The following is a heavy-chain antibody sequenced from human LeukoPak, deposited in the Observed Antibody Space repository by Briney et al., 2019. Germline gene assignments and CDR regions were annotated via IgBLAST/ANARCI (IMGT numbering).Heavy chain of an antibody. J-gene: IGHJ4*02. CDR2: AGWAGGTT. D-gene: IGHD3-10*02. CDR1: GFNFDRYT. Sequence: GGSLRLSCATSGFNFDRYTIHWVRQAPGKGLEWVSLAGWAGGTTFYSDSVRGRFTISRDSGRKSVYLQMNSLTTDDTAFYFCAKELDTMFFDYWGQGALDTVSS. V-gene: IGHV3-43*01. CDR3: AKELDTMFFDY.